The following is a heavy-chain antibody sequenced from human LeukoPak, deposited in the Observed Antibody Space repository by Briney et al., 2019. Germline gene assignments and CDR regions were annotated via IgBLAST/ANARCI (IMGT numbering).Heavy chain of an antibody. J-gene: IGHJ6*02. Sequence: VASVKVSCKASGYTFTSYYMHWVRQAPGQGLEWMGIINPSGGSTSYAQRFQGRVTMTRDTSTSTVYMELSSLRSEDTAVYYCAIKRGHYYGMDVWGQGTTVTVSS. CDR3: AIKRGHYYGMDV. CDR2: INPSGGST. D-gene: IGHD3-10*01. V-gene: IGHV1-46*01. CDR1: GYTFTSYY.